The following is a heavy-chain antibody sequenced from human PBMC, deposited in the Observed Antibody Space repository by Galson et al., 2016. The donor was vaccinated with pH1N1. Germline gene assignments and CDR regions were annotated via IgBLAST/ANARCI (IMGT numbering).Heavy chain of an antibody. J-gene: IGHJ4*02. Sequence: SLRLSCAASGFDFSSWGMHWVRQSPGRGLEWVAVIWFDGTNEDYADAVKGRFTISRDNANNTLFLQMKKLRGEGTAVYYCVRGYNTGWYSGLGYWGQGTLVSVSS. CDR2: IWFDGTNE. V-gene: IGHV3-33*01. CDR3: VRGYNTGWYSGLGY. D-gene: IGHD6-19*01. CDR1: GFDFSSWG.